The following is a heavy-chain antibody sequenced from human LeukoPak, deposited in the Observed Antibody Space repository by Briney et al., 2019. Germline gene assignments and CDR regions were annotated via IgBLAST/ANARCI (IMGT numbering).Heavy chain of an antibody. CDR2: INHHGTIV. D-gene: IGHD3/OR15-3a*01. J-gene: IGHJ4*02. CDR1: GFTFVSHA. V-gene: IGHV3-48*03. Sequence: GGSLRLSCAVSGFTFVSHAMNWVRQAPGKGLEWISFINHHGTIVYYADSVRGRFATSRDNAKNSLYLQINNVGADDTAVYYCARDQDWAFDYWGQGTLVTVSS. CDR3: ARDQDWAFDY.